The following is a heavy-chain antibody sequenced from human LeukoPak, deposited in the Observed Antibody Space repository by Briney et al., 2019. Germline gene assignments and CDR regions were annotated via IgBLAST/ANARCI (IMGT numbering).Heavy chain of an antibody. CDR3: AKDWEASGSHGAYYFDY. CDR2: ISGSGGST. CDR1: GFTFSSYA. J-gene: IGHJ4*02. Sequence: GGSLRLSCAASGFTFSSYAMSWVRQAPGKGLEWVSAISGSGGSTYYADSVKGRFTISRDNSKNTLYLQMNSLRAEDTAVYYCAKDWEASGSHGAYYFDYWGQGTLVTVSS. D-gene: IGHD1-26*01. V-gene: IGHV3-23*01.